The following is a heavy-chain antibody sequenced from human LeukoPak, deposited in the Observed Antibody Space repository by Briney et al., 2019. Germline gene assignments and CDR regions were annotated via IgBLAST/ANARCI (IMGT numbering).Heavy chain of an antibody. CDR1: GFTSSDYY. J-gene: IGHJ4*02. Sequence: GGSLRLSCAASGFTSSDYYISWIRQAPGKGLEWISYISSSGRTVDQADSVKGRITISRDNAKNSVYLQMNSLRADDTAVYYCARGGGYDSFDYWGQGTQVTVSS. D-gene: IGHD5-12*01. CDR3: ARGGGYDSFDY. V-gene: IGHV3-11*01. CDR2: ISSSGRTV.